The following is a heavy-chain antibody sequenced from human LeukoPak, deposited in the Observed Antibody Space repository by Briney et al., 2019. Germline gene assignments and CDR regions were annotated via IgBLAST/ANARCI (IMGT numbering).Heavy chain of an antibody. J-gene: IGHJ4*02. CDR2: ISASGSSR. V-gene: IGHV3-48*03. D-gene: IGHD1-1*01. CDR3: ARGVPGDY. CDR1: GFTFSAYE. Sequence: PGGSLRLSCAASGFTFSAYEMNWVRQSPGKGLEWISYISASGSSRHYADSVKGRFTIARDNAKNLMSLRINSLRAEDTAVYYCARGVPGDYWGQGTLVTVSS.